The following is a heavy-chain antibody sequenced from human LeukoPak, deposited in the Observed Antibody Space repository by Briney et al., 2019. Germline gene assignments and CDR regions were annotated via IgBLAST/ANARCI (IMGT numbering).Heavy chain of an antibody. V-gene: IGHV4-59*01. D-gene: IGHD1-26*01. CDR2: IYYSGST. CDR1: GGSISSYY. CDR3: ARAKSYYLSFDY. Sequence: SETLPLTSTASGGSISSYYWSWIRKPPGKGLEGIGYIYYSGSTNYNPSLKSRVTISVDTSKNQFSLKLSSVTAADTAVYYCARAKSYYLSFDYWGQGTLVTVSS. J-gene: IGHJ4*02.